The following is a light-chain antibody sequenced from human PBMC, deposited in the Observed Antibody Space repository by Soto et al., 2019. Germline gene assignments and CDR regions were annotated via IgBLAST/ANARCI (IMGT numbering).Light chain of an antibody. V-gene: IGLV2-23*01. CDR1: SSDVGSYNL. J-gene: IGLJ1*01. CDR3: CSYVGSSTFV. CDR2: EGA. Sequence: QSVLTQPASVSGSPGQSITISCTGTSSDVGSYNLVSWYQQHPGKAPKLMIYEGAKRPSGVSNRFSGSESGNTASLTISGLQTEDEADYYCCSYVGSSTFVFGTGTQLTV.